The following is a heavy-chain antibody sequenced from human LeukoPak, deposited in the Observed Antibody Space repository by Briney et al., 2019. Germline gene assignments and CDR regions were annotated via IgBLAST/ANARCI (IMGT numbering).Heavy chain of an antibody. V-gene: IGHV3-53*01. CDR1: GFTFSSYG. D-gene: IGHD1-14*01. CDR3: ATNRRGYFDY. CDR2: IYSGGNT. Sequence: GGSLRLSCAASGFTFSSYGMSWVRQAPGRGLEWVSVIYSGGNTYYADSVKGRFTISRDNSKNTLYLQMNSLRAEDTAVYYCATNRRGYFDYWGQGTLVTVSS. J-gene: IGHJ4*02.